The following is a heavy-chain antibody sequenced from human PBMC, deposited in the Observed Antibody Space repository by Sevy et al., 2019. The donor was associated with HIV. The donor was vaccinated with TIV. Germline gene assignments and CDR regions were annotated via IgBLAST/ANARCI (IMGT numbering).Heavy chain of an antibody. V-gene: IGHV1-69*13. CDR2: IIPIFGTA. CDR1: GGTFSSYA. Sequence: SVKVSCKASGGTFSSYAISWVRQAPGQGLEWMGGIIPIFGTANYAQKFQGRVTITADESTSTAYMELSSLRSEDTAVYYCARARFGELSLTDFDYWGQGTLVTVSS. CDR3: ARARFGELSLTDFDY. D-gene: IGHD3-10*01. J-gene: IGHJ4*02.